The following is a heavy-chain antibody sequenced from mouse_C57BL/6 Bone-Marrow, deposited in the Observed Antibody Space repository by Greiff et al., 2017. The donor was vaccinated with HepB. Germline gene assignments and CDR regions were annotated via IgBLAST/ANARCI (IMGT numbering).Heavy chain of an antibody. CDR1: GYTFTSYW. D-gene: IGHD2-3*01. Sequence: EVQLQESGTVLARPGASVKMSCKTSGYTFTSYWMHWVKQRPGQGLEWIGAIYPGNSDTSYNQKFKGKAKLTAVTSASTAYMELSSLTNEDSAVYYCTRSEKSGYDGYYGPLDYWGQGTTLTVSS. CDR2: IYPGNSDT. V-gene: IGHV1-5*01. J-gene: IGHJ2*01. CDR3: TRSEKSGYDGYYGPLDY.